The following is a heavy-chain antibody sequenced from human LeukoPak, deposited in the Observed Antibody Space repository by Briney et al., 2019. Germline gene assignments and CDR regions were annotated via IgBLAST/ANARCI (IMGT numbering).Heavy chain of an antibody. CDR1: GGSISSYY. V-gene: IGHV4-59*01. Sequence: TPSETLSLTCTVSGGSISSYYWSWIRQPPGKGLEWIGYIYYSGSTNYNPSLKSRVTISVDTSKNQFSLKLSSVTAADTAVYYCASWYYDILTGYYSDYWGQGTLVTVSS. CDR2: IYYSGST. CDR3: ASWYYDILTGYYSDY. D-gene: IGHD3-9*01. J-gene: IGHJ4*02.